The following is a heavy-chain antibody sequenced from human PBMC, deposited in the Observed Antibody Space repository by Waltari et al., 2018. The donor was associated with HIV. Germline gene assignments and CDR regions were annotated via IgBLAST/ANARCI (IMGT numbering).Heavy chain of an antibody. CDR2: ISYDVSNK. V-gene: IGHV3-30-3*01. D-gene: IGHD1-7*01. J-gene: IGHJ4*02. Sequence: QVQLVESGGGVVQPGRSLRLSCAASGFTFSSYAMHWVRQAPGKGLEWVAVISYDVSNKYYADSVKVRFTISRDNSKNTLYLQMNSLRAEDTAVYYCARDERSFDYWNYGDVYWGQGTLVTVSS. CDR1: GFTFSSYA. CDR3: ARDERSFDYWNYGDVY.